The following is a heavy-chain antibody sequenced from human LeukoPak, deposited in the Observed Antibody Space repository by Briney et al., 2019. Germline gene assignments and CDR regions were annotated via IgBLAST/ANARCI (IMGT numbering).Heavy chain of an antibody. CDR3: ARGYGDHTEGDFDY. CDR2: ISAYNGNT. D-gene: IGHD4-17*01. CDR1: GYTFTSYG. J-gene: IGHJ4*02. V-gene: IGHV1-18*04. Sequence: EASVKVSCTASGYTFTSYGISWVRQAPGQGLEWVGWISAYNGNTNYAQKLQGRVTMTTDTSTSTAYMELRSLRSDDTAVYYCARGYGDHTEGDFDYWGQGTLVTVSS.